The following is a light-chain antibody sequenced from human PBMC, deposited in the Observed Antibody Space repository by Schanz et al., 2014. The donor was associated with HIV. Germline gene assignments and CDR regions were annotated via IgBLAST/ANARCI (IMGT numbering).Light chain of an antibody. CDR3: QQYGSSPT. CDR1: QSVRNN. V-gene: IGKV3-20*01. Sequence: IVMTQSPATLSLSPGERATLSCRASQSVRNNLAWYQQKPGQAPRLLIYGASTRATGIPDRFSGSGSGTDFTLTISRLEPEDSAVYYCQQYGSSPTFGQGTRVEIK. J-gene: IGKJ1*01. CDR2: GAS.